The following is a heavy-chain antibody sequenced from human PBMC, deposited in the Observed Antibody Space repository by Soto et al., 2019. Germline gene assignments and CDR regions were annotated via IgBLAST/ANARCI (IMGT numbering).Heavy chain of an antibody. CDR3: ARGRYGDY. J-gene: IGHJ4*02. V-gene: IGHV1-18*01. D-gene: IGHD1-1*01. CDR2: ISAHNGNT. Sequence: QVHLVQSGAEVKKPGASVKVSCKGSGYTFTSYGITWVRQAPGQGLERMGWISAHNGNTDYAQKLQGRVTVTRDTCTSTAYMELRSLRSDDTAVYYCARGRYGDYWGQGALVTVSS. CDR1: GYTFTSYG.